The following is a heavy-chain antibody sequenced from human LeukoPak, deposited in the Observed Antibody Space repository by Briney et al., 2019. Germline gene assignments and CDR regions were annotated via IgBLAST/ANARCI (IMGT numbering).Heavy chain of an antibody. CDR1: GLTFSSYE. CDR3: ARGLLLAAAGTGVDY. D-gene: IGHD6-13*01. CDR2: ISSSGSTT. V-gene: IGHV3-48*03. Sequence: GGSLRLSCAASGLTFSSYEMNWVRQAPGKGLEWVSYISSSGSTTYYADSVKGRFTISRDNAKNSLYLQMNSLRAEDTAVYYCARGLLLAAAGTGVDYWGQGTLVTVSS. J-gene: IGHJ4*02.